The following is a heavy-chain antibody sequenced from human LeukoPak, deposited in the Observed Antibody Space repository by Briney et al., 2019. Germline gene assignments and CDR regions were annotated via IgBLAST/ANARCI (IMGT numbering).Heavy chain of an antibody. Sequence: KAGGSLRLSCVGSGVNLYSSGMNWVRQAPGKGLEWVSHISARATAEYYAESPTTRFTMSRDNARNSISLHMSNLRVEDTAIYYCARDTLNGPFVISLDCWGQGAIVSVSS. V-gene: IGHV3-48*03. J-gene: IGHJ4*02. CDR3: ARDTLNGPFVISLDC. CDR2: ISARATAE. CDR1: GVNLYSSG. D-gene: IGHD3-9*01.